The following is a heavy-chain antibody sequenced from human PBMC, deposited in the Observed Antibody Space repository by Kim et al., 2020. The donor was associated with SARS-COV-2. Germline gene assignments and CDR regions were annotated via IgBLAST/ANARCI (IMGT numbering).Heavy chain of an antibody. CDR1: GFTFGDYA. CDR2: ISWNSGSI. J-gene: IGHJ4*02. V-gene: IGHV3-9*01. Sequence: GGSLRLSCAASGFTFGDYAMHWVRQAPGKGLEWVSGISWNSGSIGYADSVKGRFTISRDNAKNSLYLQMNSLRAEDTALYYCALNPPRYYDSSGYPAWGQGTLVTVSS. D-gene: IGHD3-22*01. CDR3: ALNPPRYYDSSGYPA.